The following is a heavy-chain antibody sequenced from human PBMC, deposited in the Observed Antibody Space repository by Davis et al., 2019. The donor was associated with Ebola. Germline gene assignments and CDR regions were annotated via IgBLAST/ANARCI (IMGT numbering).Heavy chain of an antibody. CDR2: IYPGDSDT. CDR3: ARSVSTVLTRRYFFDY. V-gene: IGHV5-51*01. Sequence: PGGSLRLSCKGSGYSFTSYWIGWVRQMPGKGLEWMGVIYPGDSDTKYSPSFQGQFTISADKSISTAYLQWSSLKASDTAMYYCARSVSTVLTRRYFFDYWGQGTLVTVSS. J-gene: IGHJ4*02. D-gene: IGHD4-23*01. CDR1: GYSFTSYW.